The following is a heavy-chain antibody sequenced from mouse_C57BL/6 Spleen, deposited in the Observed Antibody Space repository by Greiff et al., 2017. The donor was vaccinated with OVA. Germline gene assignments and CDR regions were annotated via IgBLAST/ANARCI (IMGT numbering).Heavy chain of an antibody. CDR1: GYTFTSYW. J-gene: IGHJ2*01. V-gene: IGHV1-55*01. CDR2: IYPGSGST. D-gene: IGHD1-1*01. Sequence: QLQQPGAELVKPGASVKMSCKASGYTFTSYWITWVKQRPGHGLEWIGDIYPGSGSTNYNEKFKSKATLTVDTSSSTAYMQLSSLTSEDSAVYYCARGGYGSSYSYWGQGTTLTVSS. CDR3: ARGGYGSSYSY.